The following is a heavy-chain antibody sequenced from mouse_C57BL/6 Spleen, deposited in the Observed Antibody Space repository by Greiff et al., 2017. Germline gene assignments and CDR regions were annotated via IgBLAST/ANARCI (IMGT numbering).Heavy chain of an antibody. Sequence: QVQLQQPGAELVRPGSSVKLSCKASGYTFTSYWMDWVKQRPGQGLEWIGNIYPSDSETHYNQKFKDKATLTVDKSSSTAYMQLSSLTSEDSAVYYCARLRWEDYWGQGTTLTVSS. CDR1: GYTFTSYW. CDR2: IYPSDSET. V-gene: IGHV1-61*01. J-gene: IGHJ2*01. CDR3: ARLRWEDY. D-gene: IGHD1-1*02.